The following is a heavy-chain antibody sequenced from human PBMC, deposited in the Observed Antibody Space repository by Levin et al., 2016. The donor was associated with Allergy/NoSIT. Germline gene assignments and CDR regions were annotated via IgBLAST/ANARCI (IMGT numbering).Heavy chain of an antibody. V-gene: IGHV1-8*01. J-gene: IGHJ5*02. CDR3: ASAYTPLCSGGSCVYLDP. D-gene: IGHD2-15*01. CDR2: MNPNSGNT. Sequence: WVRQAPGQGLEWMGWMNPNSGNTGYAQKFQGRVTMTRNTSISTAYMELSSLRSEDTAVYYCASAYTPLCSGGSCVYLDPWGQGTLVTVSS.